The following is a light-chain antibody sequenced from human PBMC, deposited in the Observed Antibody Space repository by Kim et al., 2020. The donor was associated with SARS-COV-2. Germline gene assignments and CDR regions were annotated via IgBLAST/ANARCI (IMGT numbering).Light chain of an antibody. Sequence: SYELTQPPSVSVSPGQTASITCSGDELGNKYACWYQQKPGQPPVLVIYQDTKRPSGIPERFSGSNSGNTATLTISGTQAMDEGDYYCQAWDSSTVVFGGGTKLTVL. CDR3: QAWDSSTVV. J-gene: IGLJ2*01. CDR2: QDT. V-gene: IGLV3-1*01. CDR1: ELGNKY.